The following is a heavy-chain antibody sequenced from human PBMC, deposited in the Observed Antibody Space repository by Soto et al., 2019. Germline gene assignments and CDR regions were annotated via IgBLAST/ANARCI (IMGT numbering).Heavy chain of an antibody. CDR1: GFTDSSNY. D-gene: IGHD6-19*01. CDR3: ARAPTAGGRGAVAGWAVYYFDY. Sequence: GGSLRLSCAASGFTDSSNYMSWVRQAPGKGLEWVSVIYSGGRTYYADSVKGRFTISRDNSKNTLYLQMNSLRAEDTAVYYCARAPTAGGRGAVAGWAVYYFDYWGQGTLVTVSS. CDR2: IYSGGRT. J-gene: IGHJ4*02. V-gene: IGHV3-66*01.